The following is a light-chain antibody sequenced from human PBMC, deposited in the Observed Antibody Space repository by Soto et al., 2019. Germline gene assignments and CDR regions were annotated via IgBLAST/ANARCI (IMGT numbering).Light chain of an antibody. J-gene: IGLJ1*01. CDR3: SSFVTSSTPYV. V-gene: IGLV2-14*01. CDR2: EVT. Sequence: QSALAQPASVSGSPGQSITISCTGTSSDVGGYNLVSWYQQYPGEAPKLMIYEVTNRPSGVSNRFSGSKSGNTASLTISGLQAEDEGDYYCSSFVTSSTPYVFGTGTKVTVL. CDR1: SSDVGGYNL.